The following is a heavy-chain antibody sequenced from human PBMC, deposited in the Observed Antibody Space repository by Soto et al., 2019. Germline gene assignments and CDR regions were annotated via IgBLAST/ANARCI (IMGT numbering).Heavy chain of an antibody. CDR3: ARAGKYYYGSGSPYYYGMDV. Sequence: QVQLVQSGAEVKKPGASVKVSCKASGYTFTSYGVSWVRQAPGQWLEWMGWISGYNGNTNYAQKLQGRVTMTTDTSTSTAYMELRSLRSDDTAVYYCARAGKYYYGSGSPYYYGMDVWGQGITVTVSS. CDR1: GYTFTSYG. CDR2: ISGYNGNT. J-gene: IGHJ6*01. V-gene: IGHV1-18*04. D-gene: IGHD3-10*01.